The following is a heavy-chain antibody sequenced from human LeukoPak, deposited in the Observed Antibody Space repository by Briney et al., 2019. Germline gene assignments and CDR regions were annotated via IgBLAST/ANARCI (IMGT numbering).Heavy chain of an antibody. D-gene: IGHD6-19*01. Sequence: GGSLRLSCAASGFTFNNYAMSWVRQAPGKGLEWVSGIRGGGDSTYDADFVKGRFTISRDNSKNTLYLQMNSLRVEDTAVYYCAKGGPVAADPRYFHHWGQGTLVTVSS. CDR2: IRGGGDST. CDR1: GFTFNNYA. J-gene: IGHJ1*01. V-gene: IGHV3-23*01. CDR3: AKGGPVAADPRYFHH.